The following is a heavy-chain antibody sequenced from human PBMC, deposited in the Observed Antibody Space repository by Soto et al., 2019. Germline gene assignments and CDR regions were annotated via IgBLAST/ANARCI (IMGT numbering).Heavy chain of an antibody. Sequence: EVQLVDSGGGLVQPGVSLRVSWAASGFTFGSYWMNWVRQAAGKGLVWVSRIDSDGSSTTYADSVKGRFTTSRDNAKNTLSLQMSSLRVEDTVVYYCTRVRPYGMDVWGPGTTVTVSS. CDR3: TRVRPYGMDV. J-gene: IGHJ6*02. CDR2: IDSDGSST. V-gene: IGHV3-74*01. CDR1: GFTFGSYW.